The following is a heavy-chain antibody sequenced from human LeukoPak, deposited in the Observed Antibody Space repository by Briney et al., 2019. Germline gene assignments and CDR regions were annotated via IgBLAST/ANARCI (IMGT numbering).Heavy chain of an antibody. Sequence: SETLSLTCTVSGGSISSSSYYWGWIRQPPGKGLEWIGSIYYSGSTYYNPSLKSRVTISVDTSKNQFSLKLSSVTAADTAVYYCARDRDYVWGSFNYFDYWGQGTLVTVSS. D-gene: IGHD3-16*01. J-gene: IGHJ4*02. CDR3: ARDRDYVWGSFNYFDY. V-gene: IGHV4-39*07. CDR1: GGSISSSSYY. CDR2: IYYSGST.